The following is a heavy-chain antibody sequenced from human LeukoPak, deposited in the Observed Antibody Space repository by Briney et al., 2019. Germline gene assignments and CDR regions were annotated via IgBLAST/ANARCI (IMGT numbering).Heavy chain of an antibody. J-gene: IGHJ4*02. CDR3: AGEGPFPGVVTR. D-gene: IGHD3-3*01. CDR2: IYYSGST. CDR1: GGSISSGDYY. Sequence: SQTLSLTCTVSGGSISSGDYYWSWIRQPPGKGLEWIGYIYYSGSTYYNPSLKSRVTISVDTSKNQFSLKLSSVTAADTVVYYCAGEGPFPGVVTRWGQGTLVTVSS. V-gene: IGHV4-30-4*01.